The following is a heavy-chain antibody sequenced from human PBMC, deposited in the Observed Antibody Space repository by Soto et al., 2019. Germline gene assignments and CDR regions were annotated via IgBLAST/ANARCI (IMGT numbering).Heavy chain of an antibody. CDR2: IYSGGST. D-gene: IGHD6-25*01. CDR1: GFTVSSNY. Sequence: GGSLRLSCAASGFTVSSNYMSWFRQAPGKGLEWVSVIYSGGSTYYADSVKGRFTISIDNSKNTLYLQMNSLRAEDTAVYYCAREYCGYNDAFDIWGQGTMVTVSS. V-gene: IGHV3-66*01. CDR3: AREYCGYNDAFDI. J-gene: IGHJ3*02.